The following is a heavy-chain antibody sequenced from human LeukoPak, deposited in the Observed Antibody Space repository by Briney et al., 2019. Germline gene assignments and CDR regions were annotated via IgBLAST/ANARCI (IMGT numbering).Heavy chain of an antibody. CDR3: ARGGRWELPRPYAFDI. CDR2: ISAYNGNT. V-gene: IGHV1-18*01. CDR1: GYTFTSYG. D-gene: IGHD1-26*01. Sequence: GASVKVSCKASGYTFTSYGVSWVRQAPGQGLEWMGWISAYNGNTNYAQKLQGRVTMTTDTSTSTAYMELRSLRSDDTAVYYCARGGRWELPRPYAFDIWGQGTMVTVSS. J-gene: IGHJ3*02.